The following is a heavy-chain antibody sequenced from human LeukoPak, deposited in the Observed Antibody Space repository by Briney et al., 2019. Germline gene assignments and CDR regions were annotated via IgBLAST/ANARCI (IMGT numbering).Heavy chain of an antibody. J-gene: IGHJ3*02. CDR2: ISAYNGNT. D-gene: IGHD2-2*02. CDR3: ARDYIVVVPAAIRDDAFDI. Sequence: ASVKVSCKASGYTFTSYGISWVRQAPGQGLEWMGWISAYNGNTNYAQKLQSRVTMTTDTSTSTAYMELRSLRSDDTAVYYCARDYIVVVPAAIRDDAFDIWGQGTMVTVSS. V-gene: IGHV1-18*01. CDR1: GYTFTSYG.